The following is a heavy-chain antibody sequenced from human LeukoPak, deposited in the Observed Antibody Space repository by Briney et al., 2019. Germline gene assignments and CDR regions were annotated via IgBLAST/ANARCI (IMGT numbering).Heavy chain of an antibody. Sequence: ASVKVSCKASGYTFTGYYMHWVRQAPGQGLEWMGRINPNSGGTNYAQKFQGRVTMTRDTSISTAYMELNSLTSEDTAVYHCAKNVRDTGTFDYWGQGTLVTVSS. J-gene: IGHJ4*02. CDR3: AKNVRDTGTFDY. CDR1: GYTFTGYY. V-gene: IGHV1-2*06. CDR2: INPNSGGT. D-gene: IGHD5-18*01.